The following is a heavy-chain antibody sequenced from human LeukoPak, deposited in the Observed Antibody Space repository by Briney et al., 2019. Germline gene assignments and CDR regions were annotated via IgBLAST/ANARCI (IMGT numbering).Heavy chain of an antibody. J-gene: IGHJ4*02. D-gene: IGHD3-22*01. CDR3: AKDLDYDSSGFFDY. CDR1: GFTFSSYG. CDR2: ISYDGSNK. Sequence: GRSLRLSCAASGFTFSSYGMHWVRQAPGKGLEWVAVISYDGSNKYYADSVKGRFTISRGNSKNTLYLQMNSLRAEDTAVYYCAKDLDYDSSGFFDYWGQGTLVTVSS. V-gene: IGHV3-30*18.